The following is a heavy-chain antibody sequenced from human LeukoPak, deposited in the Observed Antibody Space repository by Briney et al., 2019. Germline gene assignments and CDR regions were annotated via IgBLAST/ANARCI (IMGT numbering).Heavy chain of an antibody. J-gene: IGHJ4*02. Sequence: SVKVSCKASGGTFSSYAISWVRQAPRQGLEWMGRIIPIFGTANYAQKFQGRVTITTDESTSTAYMELSSLRSEDTAVYYCAREHGEAAAGYDYWGQGTLVTVSS. CDR1: GGTFSSYA. CDR3: AREHGEAAAGYDY. CDR2: IIPIFGTA. D-gene: IGHD6-13*01. V-gene: IGHV1-69*05.